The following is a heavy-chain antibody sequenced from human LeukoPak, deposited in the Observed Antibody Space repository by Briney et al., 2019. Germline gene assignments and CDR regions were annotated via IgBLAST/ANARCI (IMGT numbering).Heavy chain of an antibody. CDR3: ARAVPTGVDYFDY. D-gene: IGHD7-27*01. CDR1: GFSFDEYA. V-gene: IGHV3-9*01. CDR2: ISWNTGSI. J-gene: IGHJ4*02. Sequence: GRSLRLSCAASGFSFDEYAMHWVRQGPGKGLEWVSGISWNTGSIGYANSVKGRFTIPRDNAKNSLYLQMNSLRAEDTAVYYCARAVPTGVDYFDYWGQGTLVTVSS.